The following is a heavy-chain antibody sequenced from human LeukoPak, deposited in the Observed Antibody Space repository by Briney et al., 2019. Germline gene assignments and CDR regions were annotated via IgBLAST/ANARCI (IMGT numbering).Heavy chain of an antibody. CDR1: GGTFISYA. D-gene: IGHD3-16*02. V-gene: IGHV1-69*05. CDR3: ARDRGDYVWGSYRYTLDY. CDR2: IILIFGTA. J-gene: IGHJ4*02. Sequence: SVKVSCKAAGGTFISYAISWVRQAHGQGLEWMGRIILIFGTANYAQKFQGRVTITTDESTSTAYMQLSSLRSEDTAVYYCARDRGDYVWGSYRYTLDYWGQGTLVTVSS.